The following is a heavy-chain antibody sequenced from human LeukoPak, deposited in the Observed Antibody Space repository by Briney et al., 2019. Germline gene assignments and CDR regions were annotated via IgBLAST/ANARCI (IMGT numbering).Heavy chain of an antibody. D-gene: IGHD6-19*01. CDR1: GYTFTSYD. V-gene: IGHV1-8*01. CDR2: MNPNSGNT. J-gene: IGHJ4*02. CDR3: ARGLKWLVPLDY. Sequence: ASVKVSCKASGYTFTSYDINWVRQATGQGLEWMGWMNPNSGNTGYAQKFQGRVTMTRNTSISTAYMELSSLRSEDTAVYYCARGLKWLVPLDYWGQGTLVTVSS.